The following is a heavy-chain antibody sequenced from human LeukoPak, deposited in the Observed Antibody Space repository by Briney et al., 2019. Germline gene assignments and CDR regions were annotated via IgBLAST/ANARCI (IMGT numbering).Heavy chain of an antibody. CDR3: AREGYSSRRSPAFDI. Sequence: TGGSLRLSCAASGFSLSSRVMHWLRQAPGKGLEWVSGISFVGNAEHYADSVKGRFTISGDDSKNTLYLEVNGLMIDDTAVYYCAREGYSSRRSPAFDIWGQGTMVTVSS. D-gene: IGHD2-15*01. CDR1: GFSLSSRV. V-gene: IGHV3-30-3*01. J-gene: IGHJ3*02. CDR2: ISFVGNAE.